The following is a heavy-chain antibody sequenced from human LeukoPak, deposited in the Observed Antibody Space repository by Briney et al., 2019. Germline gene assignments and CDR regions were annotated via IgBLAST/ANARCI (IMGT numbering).Heavy chain of an antibody. CDR2: IYSGGTT. Sequence: GGSLRLSCEASGFSVSNNYMTWVRQAPGKGLEWVSVIYSGGTTYYGDSVEGRFTISRDNSRNTLNLQMNSLRAEDTAVYFCARDTSNIVVVPPAMSGEDGMDVWGQGTTVTVSS. CDR3: ARDTSNIVVVPPAMSGEDGMDV. D-gene: IGHD2-2*01. CDR1: GFSVSNNY. J-gene: IGHJ6*02. V-gene: IGHV3-53*01.